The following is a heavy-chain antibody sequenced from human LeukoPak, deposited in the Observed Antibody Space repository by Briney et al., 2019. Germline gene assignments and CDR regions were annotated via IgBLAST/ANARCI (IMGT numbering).Heavy chain of an antibody. CDR1: GFTFSSYW. Sequence: GGSLRLSCAASGFTFSSYWMHWVRQAPGKGLVWVSRINTDGSSTSYADSVKGRFTISRDNAKNTLYLQMNSLRAEDTAVYYCARAPYYGDPDYWGQGTLVTVSS. CDR3: ARAPYYGDPDY. J-gene: IGHJ4*02. D-gene: IGHD4-17*01. V-gene: IGHV3-74*01. CDR2: INTDGSST.